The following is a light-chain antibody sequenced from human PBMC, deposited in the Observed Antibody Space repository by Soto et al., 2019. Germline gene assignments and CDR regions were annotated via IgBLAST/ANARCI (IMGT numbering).Light chain of an antibody. J-gene: IGLJ3*02. V-gene: IGLV1-44*01. CDR1: SSNIGSNT. CDR2: SNN. Sequence: QSVLTQPPSASGTPGQRVPLSCSGSSSNIGSNTVNWYQQLPATAPKPLIYSNNQRPPGVPDRFSGSKSGTSAALAISGLQSEDEADYYCAAWDDSLNGPVFGGGTKLTVL. CDR3: AAWDDSLNGPV.